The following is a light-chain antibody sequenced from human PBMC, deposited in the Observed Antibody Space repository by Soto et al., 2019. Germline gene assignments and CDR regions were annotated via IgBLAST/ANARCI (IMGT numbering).Light chain of an antibody. Sequence: EIVMTQSPATLSLSPGERATLSCRASQSVGTNLAWYQEKPGQAPRLLLYDASTRATGLPARFSGRVSGAEFTLTISSLQSEDFAVYYYQHYNNWPLTFGAGTKVEIK. CDR3: QHYNNWPLT. CDR2: DAS. J-gene: IGKJ4*01. V-gene: IGKV3-15*01. CDR1: QSVGTN.